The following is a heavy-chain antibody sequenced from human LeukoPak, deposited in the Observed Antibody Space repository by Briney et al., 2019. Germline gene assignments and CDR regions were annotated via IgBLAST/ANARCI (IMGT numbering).Heavy chain of an antibody. Sequence: SETLSLTCTVSGGSISSYYWSWIRQPAGKGLEWIGRIYTSGSTNYNASLKSRVTMPVDTSTNQISLNLSSVTAADTAVYYCARETGSSRWFDPWGQGTPVTVSS. D-gene: IGHD1-26*01. CDR2: IYTSGST. CDR1: GGSISSYY. J-gene: IGHJ5*02. CDR3: ARETGSSRWFDP. V-gene: IGHV4-4*07.